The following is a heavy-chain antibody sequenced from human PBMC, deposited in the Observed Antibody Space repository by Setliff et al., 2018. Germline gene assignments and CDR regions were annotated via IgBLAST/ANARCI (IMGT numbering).Heavy chain of an antibody. D-gene: IGHD3-10*01. V-gene: IGHV3-74*01. CDR1: GFAFSNYW. Sequence: SLKISCAASGFAFSNYWMHWVRQAPGKGLVWVSRISGDGTTTHYVDSVKGRFTISRDNAKNTLYLQTNDLRAEDTAVYFCVRLLDSDYWGQGTLVTVSS. CDR3: VRLLDSDY. J-gene: IGHJ4*02. CDR2: ISGDGTTT.